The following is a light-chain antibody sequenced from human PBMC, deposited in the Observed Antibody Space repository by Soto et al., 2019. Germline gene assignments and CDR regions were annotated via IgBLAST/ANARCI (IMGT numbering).Light chain of an antibody. V-gene: IGLV3-21*04. Sequence: SYELTQPPSVSVAPGKTARITCGGNNIGSKSVHWYQQKPGQAPVLVIYYDSDRPSGIPERVSGSNSGNTATLTISRVEAGDEADYYCQGWDSSSDHVVFGGGTKVTVL. CDR3: QGWDSSSDHVV. CDR2: YDS. CDR1: NIGSKS. J-gene: IGLJ2*01.